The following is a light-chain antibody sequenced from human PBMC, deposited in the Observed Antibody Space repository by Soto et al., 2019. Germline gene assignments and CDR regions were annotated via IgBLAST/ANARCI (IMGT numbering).Light chain of an antibody. CDR2: GAS. Sequence: IALTQSPGTLSLSPGERATLSCRASQRVSSKYVAWYQHKPCQAPRLLIHGASIRATGIPDRFSGSGSGTDFTLTISRLEPEEFAVYYCHQYGTLPYAFGQGTKLQIK. CDR3: HQYGTLPYA. J-gene: IGKJ2*01. V-gene: IGKV3-20*01. CDR1: QRVSSKY.